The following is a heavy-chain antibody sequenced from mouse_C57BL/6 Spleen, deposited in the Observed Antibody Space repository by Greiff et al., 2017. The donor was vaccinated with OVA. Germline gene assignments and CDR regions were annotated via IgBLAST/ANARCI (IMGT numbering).Heavy chain of an antibody. CDR3: ARHYGSSYVGYFDV. J-gene: IGHJ1*03. V-gene: IGHV1-22*01. D-gene: IGHD1-1*01. CDR2: INPNNGGT. Sequence: DVKLQESGPELVKPGASVKMSCKASGYTFTDYNMHWVKQSHGKSLEWIGYINPNNGGTSYNQKFKGKATLTVNKSSSTAYMELRSLTSEDSAVYYCARHYGSSYVGYFDVWGTGTTVTVSS. CDR1: GYTFTDYN.